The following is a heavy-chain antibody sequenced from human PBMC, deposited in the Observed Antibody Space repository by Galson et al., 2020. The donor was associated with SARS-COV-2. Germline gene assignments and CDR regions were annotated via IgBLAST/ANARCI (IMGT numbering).Heavy chain of an antibody. CDR1: GFSFSRHP. CDR2: ISNDGRTK. J-gene: IGHJ4*02. Sequence: GESPKISCAASGFSFSRHPKHWVRQAPGKGLEWVAVISNDGRTKFYAESVKGRFTMSRDDSKNTLYLQMNNLEPEDTAMYYCARGATSDYDGESDYWGQGTLVTVSS. V-gene: IGHV3-30*01. CDR3: ARGATSDYDGESDY. D-gene: IGHD5-12*01.